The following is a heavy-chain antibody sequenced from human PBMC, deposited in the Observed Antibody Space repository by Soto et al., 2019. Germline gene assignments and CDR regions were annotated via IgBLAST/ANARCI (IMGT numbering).Heavy chain of an antibody. Sequence: QVQLVESGGGVVQPERSLRLSCAASGFTFNNYGVYWVRQAPGKGLEWVADISYDGSNKYYADSVKGRFTISRDNSKNTLFLQMNSLRAEDTAVYYCAKDVVVTTGYFNYYGMDVWGQGTTVTVSS. J-gene: IGHJ6*02. V-gene: IGHV3-30*18. D-gene: IGHD2-15*01. CDR3: AKDVVVTTGYFNYYGMDV. CDR2: ISYDGSNK. CDR1: GFTFNNYG.